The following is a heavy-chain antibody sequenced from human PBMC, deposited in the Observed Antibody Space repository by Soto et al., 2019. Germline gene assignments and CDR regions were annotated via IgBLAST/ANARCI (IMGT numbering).Heavy chain of an antibody. J-gene: IGHJ6*02. D-gene: IGHD4-4*01. V-gene: IGHV3-30*03. CDR3: ARDVYSNYYYYGMDV. CDR2: ISYDGSNK. Sequence: PGGSLRLSCAASGFTFSSYGMHWVRQAPGKGLEWVAVISYDGSNKYYADSVKGRFTISRDNAKNSLYLQMNSLRAEDTAVYYCARDVYSNYYYYGMDVWGQGTTVTVSS. CDR1: GFTFSSYG.